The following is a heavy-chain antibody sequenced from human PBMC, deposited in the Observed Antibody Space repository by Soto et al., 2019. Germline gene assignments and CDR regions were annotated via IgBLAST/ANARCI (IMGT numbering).Heavy chain of an antibody. CDR3: ARDRECSGGTCYNYFDY. V-gene: IGHV4-31*03. CDR2: IYYSGST. CDR1: GGSISSGGSC. Sequence: SESLSLTCTVSGGSISSGGSCWSWIRQHPGRGLEWTGYIYYSGSTYYNPSLKSRVTISVDTSKNQFSLQLSSVTAADTAVYYCARDRECSGGTCYNYFDYWGQGALVTVSS. D-gene: IGHD2-15*01. J-gene: IGHJ4*02.